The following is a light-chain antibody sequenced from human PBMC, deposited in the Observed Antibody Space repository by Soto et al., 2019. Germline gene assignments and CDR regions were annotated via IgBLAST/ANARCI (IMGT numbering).Light chain of an antibody. Sequence: DIQMTQSPSSLSASVGDRVTITCRASQGISNYLAWYQQQPGKVPQLLIYDAATLQSRVPSRFSGSGSGTDFTLTISSLQPEDVATYYCQKHNSAPYTFGQGTKLEIK. CDR1: QGISNY. CDR3: QKHNSAPYT. CDR2: DAA. V-gene: IGKV1-27*01. J-gene: IGKJ2*01.